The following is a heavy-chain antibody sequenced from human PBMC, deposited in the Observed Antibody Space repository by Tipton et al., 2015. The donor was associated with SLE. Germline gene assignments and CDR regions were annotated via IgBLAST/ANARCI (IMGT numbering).Heavy chain of an antibody. J-gene: IGHJ3*02. CDR1: GGSISSHY. V-gene: IGHV3-74*01. CDR2: LNGDGSYT. CDR3: ARDRRDYYDSHAFDI. Sequence: LSLTCTVSGGSISSHYWSWIRQPPGKGLVWVSRLNGDGSYTSYADSVKGRFTISRDNAKNTLYLQMNSLRAEDTAVYYCARDRRDYYDSHAFDIWGQGTMVTVSS. D-gene: IGHD3-22*01.